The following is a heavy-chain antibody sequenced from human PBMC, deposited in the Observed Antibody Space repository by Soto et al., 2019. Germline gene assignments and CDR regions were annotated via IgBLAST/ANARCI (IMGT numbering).Heavy chain of an antibody. D-gene: IGHD3-3*01. J-gene: IGHJ4*02. CDR1: GGSISSSSYY. CDR3: ARQGTYYDFWSGYYPPPRFDY. CDR2: IYYSGST. Sequence: PSETLSLTCTVSGGSISSSSYYWGWIRQPPGKGLEWIGSIYYSGSTYYNPSLKSRVTISVDTSKNQFSLKLSSVTAADTAVYYCARQGTYYDFWSGYYPPPRFDYWGQGTLVTVSS. V-gene: IGHV4-39*01.